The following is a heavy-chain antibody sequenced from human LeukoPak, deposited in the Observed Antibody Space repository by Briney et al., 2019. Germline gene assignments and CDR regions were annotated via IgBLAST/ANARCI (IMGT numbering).Heavy chain of an antibody. V-gene: IGHV1-69*05. CDR3: ARDGGSGSEDWFDP. CDR2: IIPIFGTA. Sequence: ASVKVSCKASGYTFTSYGISWVRQAPGQGLEWMGGIIPIFGTANYAQKFQGRVTITTDESTSTAYMELSSLRSEDTAVYYCARDGGSGSEDWFDPWGQGTLVTVSS. D-gene: IGHD3-10*01. J-gene: IGHJ5*02. CDR1: GYTFTSYG.